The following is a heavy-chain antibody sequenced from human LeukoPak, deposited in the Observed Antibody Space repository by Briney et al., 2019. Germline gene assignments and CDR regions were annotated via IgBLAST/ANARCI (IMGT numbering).Heavy chain of an antibody. Sequence: PGGALRLSCGASGFTFSNAWVSWVRQAPGKGLEWVGRIKSKTDGCTTDYAAHVKGRFTISRDDSKNTLYLQMNSLKTEDTAVYYCSTDLKSVTVVRGVSWGQGTLVTVSS. CDR2: IKSKTDGCTT. D-gene: IGHD3-10*01. J-gene: IGHJ4*02. CDR1: GFTFSNAW. CDR3: STDLKSVTVVRGVS. V-gene: IGHV3-15*01.